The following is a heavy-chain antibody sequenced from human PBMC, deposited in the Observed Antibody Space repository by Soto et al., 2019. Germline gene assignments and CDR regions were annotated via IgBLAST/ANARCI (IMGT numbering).Heavy chain of an antibody. D-gene: IGHD3-22*01. CDR2: IYPGDSDT. J-gene: IGHJ4*02. Sequence: GESLKISCKGSGYSFTSYWIGWVRQMPGKGLGWMGIIYPGDSDTRYSPSFQGQVTISADKSISTAYLQWSSLKASDTAMYYCARAHDSSGYDFDYWGQGTLVTVSS. CDR1: GYSFTSYW. V-gene: IGHV5-51*01. CDR3: ARAHDSSGYDFDY.